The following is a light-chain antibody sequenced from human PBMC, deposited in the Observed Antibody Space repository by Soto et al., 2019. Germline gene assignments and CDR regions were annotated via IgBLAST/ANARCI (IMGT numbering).Light chain of an antibody. CDR2: KGT. Sequence: QSVLAQPASVSGSPGQSITISCTGTSSDVGAYNSVSWYQQHPHRAPQVIIYKGTQRPSGVSIRFSGSTSGNAASLTISGLQADDEADYFCCSSAPESTYVFGTGTKVTV. J-gene: IGLJ1*01. V-gene: IGLV2-23*01. CDR3: CSSAPESTYV. CDR1: SSDVGAYNS.